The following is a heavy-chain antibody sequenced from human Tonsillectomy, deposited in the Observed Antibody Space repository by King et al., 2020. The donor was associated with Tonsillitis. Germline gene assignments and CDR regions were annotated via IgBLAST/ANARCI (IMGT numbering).Heavy chain of an antibody. CDR2: ISWNSGSI. J-gene: IGHJ6*02. V-gene: IGHV3-9*01. Sequence: VQLVESGGGLVQPGRSLRLSCAASGFTFDDYAMHWVRQAPGKGPEWVSGISWNSGSIGYADSVKGRFTISRDNAQNSLYLQMNSLRAEDTALYYCAKGTEYYYYGMDVWGQGTTVTVSS. CDR1: GFTFDDYA. CDR3: AKGTEYYYYGMDV.